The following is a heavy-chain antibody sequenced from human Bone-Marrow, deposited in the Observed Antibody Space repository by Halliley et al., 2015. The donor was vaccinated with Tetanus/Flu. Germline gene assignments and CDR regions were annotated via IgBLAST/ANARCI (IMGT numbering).Heavy chain of an antibody. Sequence: LEWIGYIFYSGTTYPNPSLESRVTISVDTSKNQFSLSLNSVTAADTAVYYCARSTLRKEFDPWGQGTLVIVSS. CDR2: IFYSGTT. D-gene: IGHD4-17*01. CDR3: ARSTLRKEFDP. V-gene: IGHV4-31*02. J-gene: IGHJ5*02.